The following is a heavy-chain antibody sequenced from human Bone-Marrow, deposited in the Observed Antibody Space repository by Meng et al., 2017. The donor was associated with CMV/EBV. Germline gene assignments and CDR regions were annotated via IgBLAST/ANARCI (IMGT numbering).Heavy chain of an antibody. CDR1: GGSFSGYY. CDR3: VKGPHKNRCGERSPRACYYGMDV. CDR2: MTHSRIS. V-gene: IGHV4-34*01. D-gene: IGHD4-17*01. Sequence: SQTLSLTCALSGGSFSGYYRTWIRQTPEKGLEWIGAMTHSRISNYNPSLKTRVTISVDKSKHQFSLKLSSVTAADTAVYYCVKGPHKNRCGERSPRACYYGMDVWGQGTPVTVSS. J-gene: IGHJ6*02.